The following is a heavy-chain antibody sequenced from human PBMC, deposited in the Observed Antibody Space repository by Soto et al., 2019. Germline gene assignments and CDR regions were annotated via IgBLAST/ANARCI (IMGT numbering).Heavy chain of an antibody. J-gene: IGHJ4*02. Sequence: GASVKVSCKASGYTFTSYAMHWVRQAPGQRLEWMGWINAGNGNTKYSQKFQGRVTITRDTSASTAYMELSSLRSEDTAVYYCASRYCSSTSCHYYFDYWGQGTLVTVS. V-gene: IGHV1-3*01. CDR1: GYTFTSYA. D-gene: IGHD2-2*01. CDR2: INAGNGNT. CDR3: ASRYCSSTSCHYYFDY.